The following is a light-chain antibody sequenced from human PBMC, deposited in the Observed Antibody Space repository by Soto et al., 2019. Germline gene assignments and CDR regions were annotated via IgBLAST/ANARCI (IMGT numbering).Light chain of an antibody. V-gene: IGKV3-20*01. Sequence: EIVLTQSPGTLSLSPWERATLSCRASQSVTSSYLAWYQQKPGQAPGLLIYAASTRASGIPDRFSGSGSGTEFTLTISRLEPEDFAVYFCQQFGTSPLWTFDQGTKVDIK. CDR3: QQFGTSPLWT. J-gene: IGKJ1*01. CDR1: QSVTSSY. CDR2: AAS.